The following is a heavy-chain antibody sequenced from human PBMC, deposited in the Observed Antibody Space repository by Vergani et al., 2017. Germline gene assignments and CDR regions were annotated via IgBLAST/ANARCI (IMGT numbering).Heavy chain of an antibody. Sequence: QVQLQESGPGLVKPSQTLSLTCTVSGGSISSGGYYWSWIRQHPGKGLEWIGYIYYSGSTYYNPSLKSRVTISVDTSKNQFSLKLSSVTAADTAVYYCAGFGYCSSTSCYLGAFDIWGQGTMVTVSS. CDR2: IYYSGST. CDR3: AGFGYCSSTSCYLGAFDI. D-gene: IGHD2-2*03. CDR1: GGSISSGGYY. J-gene: IGHJ3*02. V-gene: IGHV4-31*03.